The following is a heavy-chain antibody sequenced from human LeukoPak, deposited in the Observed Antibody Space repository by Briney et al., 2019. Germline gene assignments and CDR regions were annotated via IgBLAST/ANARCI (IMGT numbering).Heavy chain of an antibody. CDR3: ARLGGDSSGWYRSYFDY. D-gene: IGHD6-19*01. Sequence: SETLSLTCTVSGGSISSYYWSWIRQPAGKGLEWIGTMSYSGTTYYNPSLRSGVTISVETSKNQFSLKLSSVTAADTALYYCARLGGDSSGWYRSYFDYWGQGTLVTVSS. V-gene: IGHV4-59*12. J-gene: IGHJ4*02. CDR1: GGSISSYY. CDR2: MSYSGTT.